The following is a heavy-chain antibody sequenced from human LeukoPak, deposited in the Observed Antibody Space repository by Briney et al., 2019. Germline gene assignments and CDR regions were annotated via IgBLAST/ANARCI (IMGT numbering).Heavy chain of an antibody. CDR1: GYTFTNYG. CDR2: ISTYNGNT. Sequence: ASVTVSCKASGYTFTNYGISWVRQAPGQGLEWMGWISTYNGNTNYAQKLQGRVTMTTDTPTSTVYMELTRLRSDDTAVYYCARPRSGNDRYFDYWGQGTLVTVSS. CDR3: ARPRSGNDRYFDY. J-gene: IGHJ4*02. D-gene: IGHD1-1*01. V-gene: IGHV1-18*01.